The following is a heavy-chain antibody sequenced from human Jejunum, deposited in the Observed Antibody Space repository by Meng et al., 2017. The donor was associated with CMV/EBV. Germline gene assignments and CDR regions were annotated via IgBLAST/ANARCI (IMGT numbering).Heavy chain of an antibody. D-gene: IGHD2-2*01. CDR1: THY. CDR2: IYYSGTT. V-gene: IGHV4-59*11. Sequence: THYWSWIRQPPGKGLEWIGSIYYSGTTDYHPSLVSRVTMSLDTSKNQFSLKLSSVTTADTAVYYCARIIRAGYCDSASCYGADYWGQGTLVTVSS. CDR3: ARIIRAGYCDSASCYGADY. J-gene: IGHJ4*02.